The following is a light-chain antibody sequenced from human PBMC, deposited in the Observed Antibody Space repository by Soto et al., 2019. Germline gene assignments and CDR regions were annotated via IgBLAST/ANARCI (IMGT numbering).Light chain of an antibody. CDR2: VES. Sequence: DVQMTQSLSSLSASVREHVTITCEASQNINNYLNWYQQKPGKAPKLLISVESNLQSGVPSRFSGRGSGTEFTLTISSLQPEDFATYYCQQSYTTPLTFGGGTKVDIK. J-gene: IGKJ4*01. CDR3: QQSYTTPLT. CDR1: QNINNY. V-gene: IGKV1-39*01.